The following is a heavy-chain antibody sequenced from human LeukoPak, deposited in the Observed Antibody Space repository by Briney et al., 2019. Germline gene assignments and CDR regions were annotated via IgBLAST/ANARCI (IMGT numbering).Heavy chain of an antibody. Sequence: ASVKVSCKASGYTFTSYGISWVRQAPGQGLEWMGWMNPNSGNTGYAQKFQGRVTITRNTSISTAYMELSSLRSEDTAVYYCARGGVTSATDYWGQGTLVTVSS. J-gene: IGHJ4*02. CDR3: ARGGVTSATDY. CDR1: GYTFTSYG. CDR2: MNPNSGNT. V-gene: IGHV1-8*03. D-gene: IGHD2-2*01.